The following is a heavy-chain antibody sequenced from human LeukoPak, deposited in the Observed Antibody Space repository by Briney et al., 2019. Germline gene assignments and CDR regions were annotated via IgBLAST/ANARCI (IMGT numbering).Heavy chain of an antibody. D-gene: IGHD6-13*01. Sequence: GGSLRLSCAASGFTFNTYSMNWVRQAPGKGLEWVSHISSSSSTIYYADSVKGRFTISRDNAKNVLYLQMNSLRAEDTGMYYCARGRPTPGTDYWGQGILVTVSS. CDR2: ISSSSSTI. CDR1: GFTFNTYS. CDR3: ARGRPTPGTDY. V-gene: IGHV3-48*04. J-gene: IGHJ4*02.